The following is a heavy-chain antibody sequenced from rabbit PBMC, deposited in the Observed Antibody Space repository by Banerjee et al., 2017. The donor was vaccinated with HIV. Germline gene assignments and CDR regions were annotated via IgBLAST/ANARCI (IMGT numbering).Heavy chain of an antibody. D-gene: IGHD8-1*01. CDR1: GFSFSNGYV. CDR3: ARRYAVSNYGYDL. Sequence: QEQLEESGGDLVKPEGSLTLTCTASGFSFSNGYVMCWVRQAPGKGLEWIACINTITGDTVYATWAKGRFTISKASWTTVTLQMTSLTAADTATYFCARRYAVSNYGYDLWGPGTLVTVS. J-gene: IGHJ4*01. CDR2: INTITGDT. V-gene: IGHV1S45*01.